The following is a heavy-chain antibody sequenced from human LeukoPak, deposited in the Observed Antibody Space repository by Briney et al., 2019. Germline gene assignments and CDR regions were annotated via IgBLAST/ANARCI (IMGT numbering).Heavy chain of an antibody. CDR2: ISSDGSNK. D-gene: IGHD2-8*01. Sequence: PGGSLRLSCAASGFTFSSYAMHWVRQAPGEGLEWVAVISSDGSNKYYADSVKGRFTISRDNSKNTLYLQMNSLRAEDTAVYYCASGCTNGVCHPFDYWGQGTLVTVSS. J-gene: IGHJ4*02. V-gene: IGHV3-30*03. CDR3: ASGCTNGVCHPFDY. CDR1: GFTFSSYA.